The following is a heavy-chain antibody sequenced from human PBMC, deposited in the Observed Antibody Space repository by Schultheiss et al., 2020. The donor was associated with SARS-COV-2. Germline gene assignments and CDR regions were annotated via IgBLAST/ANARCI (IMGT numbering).Heavy chain of an antibody. D-gene: IGHD3-3*01. V-gene: IGHV3-33*08. CDR3: AREGDFWSGYYRGKFDY. Sequence: GGSLRLSCAASGFSFSNFVMSWVRQAPGKGLEWVAVIWYDGSNKYYADSVKGRFTISRDNSKNTLYLQMNSLRAEDTAVYYCAREGDFWSGYYRGKFDYWGQGTLVTVSS. CDR2: IWYDGSNK. J-gene: IGHJ4*02. CDR1: GFSFSNFV.